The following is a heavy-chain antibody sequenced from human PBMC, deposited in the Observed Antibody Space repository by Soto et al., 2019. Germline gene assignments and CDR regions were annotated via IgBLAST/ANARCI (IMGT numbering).Heavy chain of an antibody. V-gene: IGHV1-8*02. D-gene: IGHD3-3*01. CDR2: MNPNSSNT. J-gene: IGHJ3*02. CDR1: GYTFSSSD. CDR3: ARALFESGRLRQSHGAFEI. Sequence: ASVKVSCKASGYTFSSSDINWVRQATGQGLEWMGWMNPNSSNTGYAQKFQGRVTMTRNTSRGTAYMELSSLRSEDTAVYYCARALFESGRLRQSHGAFEIRCPGTM.